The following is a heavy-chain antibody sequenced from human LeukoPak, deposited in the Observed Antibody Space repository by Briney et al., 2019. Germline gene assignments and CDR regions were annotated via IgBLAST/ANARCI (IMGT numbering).Heavy chain of an antibody. CDR2: IRSKTYGGTT. CDR3: TRDRDVLRYFAYYFDY. CDR1: GFRFNTYW. Sequence: GGSLRLSCAASGFRFNTYWMSWVRQAPGKGLEWVGFIRSKTYGGTTEYAASVKGRFTISRDDSKSIAYLQMNSLKTEDTAVYYCTRDRDVLRYFAYYFDYWGQGTLVTVSS. D-gene: IGHD3-9*01. J-gene: IGHJ4*02. V-gene: IGHV3-49*04.